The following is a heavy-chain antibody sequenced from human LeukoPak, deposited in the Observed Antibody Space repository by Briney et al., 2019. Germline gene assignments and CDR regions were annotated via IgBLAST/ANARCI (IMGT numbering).Heavy chain of an antibody. CDR3: AKDWRNGYSSDWYSEGYFPH. CDR1: GFIFCSYA. CDR2: ISLSGDSS. J-gene: IGHJ1*01. D-gene: IGHD6-19*01. V-gene: IGHV3-23*01. Sequence: GGSQTLSCVESGFIFCSYAMCCGRHAPGEGLEWVSGISLSGDSSYNADSAKGRFSSSRENAKNTLYLQMNSLRAEYTALYYCAKDWRNGYSSDWYSEGYFPHWGQGTLVTVSS.